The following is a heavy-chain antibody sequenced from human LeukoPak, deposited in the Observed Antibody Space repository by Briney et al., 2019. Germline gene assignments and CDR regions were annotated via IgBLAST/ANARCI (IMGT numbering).Heavy chain of an antibody. CDR2: IKGDGSI. V-gene: IGHV3-74*01. Sequence: PGGSLRLSCAASGFTFSSYWMHWVRQAPGKGLVWVSRIKGDGSISYADSVKGRFTISRDNAKNTLYLQMNSLRAEDTAVYYCARAREGYNYLYFDYWGQGSLVTVSS. CDR3: ARAREGYNYLYFDY. D-gene: IGHD5-24*01. J-gene: IGHJ4*02. CDR1: GFTFSSYW.